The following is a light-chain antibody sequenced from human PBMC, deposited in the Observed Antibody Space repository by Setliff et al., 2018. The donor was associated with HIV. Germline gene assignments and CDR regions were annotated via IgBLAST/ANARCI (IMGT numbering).Light chain of an antibody. Sequence: QSALTQPRSVSGSPGQSVTISCTGTSSDVGSYNYVSWYQQHPGKAPKLMIYDVSKRPPGVPDRFSGSKSGNTASLTISGLQAEDEADYYCCSYAGSYTWVFGTGTKVTVL. V-gene: IGLV2-11*01. J-gene: IGLJ1*01. CDR3: CSYAGSYTWV. CDR2: DVS. CDR1: SSDVGSYNY.